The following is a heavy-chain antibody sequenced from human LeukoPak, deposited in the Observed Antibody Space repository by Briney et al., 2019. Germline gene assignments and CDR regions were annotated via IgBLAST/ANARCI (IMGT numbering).Heavy chain of an antibody. V-gene: IGHV3-66*01. D-gene: IGHD6-13*01. CDR3: ARGHSSSWYGGAFDI. Sequence: GGSLRLSCAASGFTVSSNYMSWVRQAPGRGLEWVSVIYSGGSTFYADSVKGRFTISSDNSKNTLYLRMSSLRVEDTAVYYCARGHSSSWYGGAFDIWGQGTRVTVSS. CDR2: IYSGGST. CDR1: GFTVSSNY. J-gene: IGHJ3*02.